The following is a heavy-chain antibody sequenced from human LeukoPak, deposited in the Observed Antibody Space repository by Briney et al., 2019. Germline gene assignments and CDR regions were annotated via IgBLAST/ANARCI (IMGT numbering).Heavy chain of an antibody. CDR3: TGPPQAGPFDY. CDR1: GFIFGDYW. CDR2: INPDGSDK. V-gene: IGHV3-7*01. J-gene: IGHJ4*02. D-gene: IGHD6-19*01. Sequence: GGSLRLSCAGSGFIFGDYWLTWVRQAPGQGLQWVANINPDGSDKNYVDSLKGRFTIFRDNAKNLLFLQMNSLRVEDTAVYYCTGPPQAGPFDYWGQGTLVTVSS.